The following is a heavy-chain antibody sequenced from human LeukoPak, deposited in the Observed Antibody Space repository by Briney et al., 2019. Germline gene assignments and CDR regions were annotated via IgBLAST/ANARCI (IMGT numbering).Heavy chain of an antibody. D-gene: IGHD3-10*01. V-gene: IGHV4-59*08. Sequence: AETLSLTCTVSGVSISGYYWTWIRQPPGRGLEWIGNIYYSGSTNYNPSLKSRVSISGDMSKNQFSLKLSSVTAADTAVYYCSRQGVRGVIRTFDFWGQGTLVTVSS. CDR1: GVSISGYY. J-gene: IGHJ4*02. CDR2: IYYSGST. CDR3: SRQGVRGVIRTFDF.